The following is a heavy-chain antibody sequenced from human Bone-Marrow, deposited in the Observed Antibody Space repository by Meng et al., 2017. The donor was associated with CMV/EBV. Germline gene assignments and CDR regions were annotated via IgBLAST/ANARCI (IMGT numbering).Heavy chain of an antibody. Sequence: SEPLSLTCTVSGGSISSYYWSWIRQPPGKGLEWIAYIYYSGSTNHNPSLKSRVTISVDTSKNQFSLKLSSVTAADTAVYYCARGKVPGSNLGWFDPWGQGTLVTVSS. V-gene: IGHV4-59*01. CDR3: ARGKVPGSNLGWFDP. CDR1: GGSISSYY. J-gene: IGHJ5*02. D-gene: IGHD4-11*01. CDR2: IYYSGST.